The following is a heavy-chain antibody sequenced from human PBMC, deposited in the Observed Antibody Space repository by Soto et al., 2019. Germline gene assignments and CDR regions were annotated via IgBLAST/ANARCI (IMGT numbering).Heavy chain of an antibody. D-gene: IGHD3-22*01. CDR2: IYYSGST. J-gene: IGHJ4*02. CDR1: GGSISSGGYY. V-gene: IGHV4-31*03. Sequence: NPSETLSLTCTVSGGSISSGGYYWSWIRQHPGKGLEWIGYIYYSGSTYYNPSLKSRVTISVDTSKNQFSLKLSSVTAADTAVYYCAREDYYDSSGYPYWGQGTLVTVSS. CDR3: AREDYYDSSGYPY.